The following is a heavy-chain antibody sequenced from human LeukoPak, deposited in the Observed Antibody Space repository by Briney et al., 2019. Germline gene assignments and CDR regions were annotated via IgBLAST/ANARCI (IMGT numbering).Heavy chain of an antibody. CDR1: GGSISSYY. J-gene: IGHJ4*02. CDR3: ARRMPAGTVDY. CDR2: IYYSGSI. V-gene: IGHV4-59*01. D-gene: IGHD6-19*01. Sequence: SETLSLTCTVSGGSISSYYWSWVRQPPGKGLEWIGYIYYSGSINYNPSLKSRVSISVDTSKNQFSLKLGSVTAADTAVYYCARRMPAGTVDYWGQGTLVTVSS.